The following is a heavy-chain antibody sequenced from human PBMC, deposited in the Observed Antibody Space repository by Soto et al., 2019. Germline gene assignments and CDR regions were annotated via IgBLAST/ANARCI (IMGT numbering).Heavy chain of an antibody. J-gene: IGHJ4*02. D-gene: IGHD3-10*01. Sequence: QITLKESGPTLVKPTQTLTLTCTFSGFSLTTSGVGVGWIRQPPGKALEWLALIYWDYDKRYSPSLKSRLTISKDTSKNQVVLTMTNMDPVDTATYYCAHRGTAFDYWGQGTLVTVSS. V-gene: IGHV2-5*02. CDR1: GFSLTTSGVG. CDR3: AHRGTAFDY. CDR2: IYWDYDK.